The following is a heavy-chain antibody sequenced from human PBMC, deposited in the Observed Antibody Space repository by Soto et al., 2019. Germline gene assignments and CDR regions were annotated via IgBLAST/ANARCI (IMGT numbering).Heavy chain of an antibody. Sequence: ASVKVSCKASGYSFATYGFSWVRQAPGQGLECVGWISAHNGDTHYSQKFQGRVTLTTDTSTNTGYMELRSLTSDDTAVYFCATEPIYYNDGSGYYPLGHWGQGTLVTVSS. V-gene: IGHV1-18*04. CDR3: ATEPIYYNDGSGYYPLGH. D-gene: IGHD3-22*01. J-gene: IGHJ4*02. CDR1: GYSFATYG. CDR2: ISAHNGDT.